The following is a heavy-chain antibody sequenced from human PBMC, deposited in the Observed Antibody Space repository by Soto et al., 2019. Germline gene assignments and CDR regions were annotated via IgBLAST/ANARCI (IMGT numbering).Heavy chain of an antibody. J-gene: IGHJ3*02. V-gene: IGHV4-34*01. CDR3: ARNSAVWDAFDI. CDR2: INHSGST. CDR1: GGSFSGYY. D-gene: IGHD3-16*01. Sequence: SETLSLTCAVYGGSFSGYYWSWIRQPPGKGLEWIGEINHSGSTNYNPSLKSRVTISVDTSKNQFSLKLSSVTAADTAVYYCARNSAVWDAFDIWGQGTMVTVSS.